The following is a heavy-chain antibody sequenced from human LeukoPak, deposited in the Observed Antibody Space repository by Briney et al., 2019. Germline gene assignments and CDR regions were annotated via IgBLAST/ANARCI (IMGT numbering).Heavy chain of an antibody. CDR3: ARGWLTGLSPIDY. CDR2: INHSGST. CDR1: GGSISSGSYY. V-gene: IGHV4-39*07. Sequence: PSETLSLTCTVSGGSISSGSYYWSWIRQPPGKGLEWIGEINHSGSTNYNPSLKSRVTISVDTSKNQFSLKLSSVTAADTAVYYCARGWLTGLSPIDYWGQGTLVTVSS. J-gene: IGHJ4*02. D-gene: IGHD3-9*01.